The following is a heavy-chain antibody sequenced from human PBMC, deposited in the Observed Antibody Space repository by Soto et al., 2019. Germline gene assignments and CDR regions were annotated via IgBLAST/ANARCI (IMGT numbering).Heavy chain of an antibody. D-gene: IGHD2-15*01. J-gene: IGHJ6*02. V-gene: IGHV3-23*01. CDR2: ISGSGGST. Sequence: GGSLRLSCAASGFTFSSYAMSWVRQAPGKGLEWVSAISGSGGSTYYADSVKGRFTISRDNSKNTVYLQMNSLRADDTALYYCTRGTSSLSGGKDVWGQGTTVTVSS. CDR1: GFTFSSYA. CDR3: TRGTSSLSGGKDV.